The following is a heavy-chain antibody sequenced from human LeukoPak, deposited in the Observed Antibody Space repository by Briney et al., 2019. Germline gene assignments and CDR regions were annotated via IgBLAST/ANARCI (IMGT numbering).Heavy chain of an antibody. Sequence: PSETLSLTCTVSGGSIRSSTHYWGWIRQPPGKGHGWIGNIYYTGITYYNPSLMTRVTISIDTSKNQFSVRMRSVTAADTAVYYRARRPYYGSGTGFDPWGQGSLVTVSS. J-gene: IGHJ5*02. V-gene: IGHV4-39*01. CDR2: IYYTGIT. D-gene: IGHD3-10*01. CDR1: GGSIRSSTHY. CDR3: ARRPYYGSGTGFDP.